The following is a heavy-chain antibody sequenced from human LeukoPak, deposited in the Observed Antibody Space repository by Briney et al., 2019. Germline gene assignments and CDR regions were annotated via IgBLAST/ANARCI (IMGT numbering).Heavy chain of an antibody. CDR1: GFTFSSYG. Sequence: PGGSLRLSCAASGFTFSSYGMHWVRQAPGKGLEWVAVIWYDGSNKYYADSVKGRFTISRDNPKNTLYLQMNSLRAEDTAVYYCARDGGTTGTNDPLDYWGQGTLVTVSS. D-gene: IGHD1-1*01. V-gene: IGHV3-33*01. CDR3: ARDGGTTGTNDPLDY. CDR2: IWYDGSNK. J-gene: IGHJ4*02.